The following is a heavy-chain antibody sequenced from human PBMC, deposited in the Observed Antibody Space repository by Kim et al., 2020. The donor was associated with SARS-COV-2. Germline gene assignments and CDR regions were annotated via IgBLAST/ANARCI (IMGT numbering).Heavy chain of an antibody. J-gene: IGHJ4*02. CDR3: ARAILIRGVVIDY. CDR2: ISSSSSSL. V-gene: IGHV3-48*02. D-gene: IGHD3-10*01. Sequence: GGSLRLSCAPSGFTFSTYSMNWVRQAPGKGLEWVSYISSSSSSLHYADSVRGRFTISRDNVKNSLYLQMNSLRDEDTAVYYCARAILIRGVVIDYWGQGTLVTVSS. CDR1: GFTFSTYS.